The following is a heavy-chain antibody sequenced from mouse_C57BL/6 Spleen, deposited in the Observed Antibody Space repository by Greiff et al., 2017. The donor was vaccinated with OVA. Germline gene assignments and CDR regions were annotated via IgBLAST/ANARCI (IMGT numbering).Heavy chain of an antibody. CDR3: ARRGTTVGWYFDV. Sequence: VQLQQSGAELARPGASVKLSCKASGYTFTSYGISWVKQRTGQGLEWIGEIYPRSGNTYYNEKFKGKATLTADKSSSTAYMELRSLTSEDSAVYFCARRGTTVGWYFDVWGTGTTVTVSS. J-gene: IGHJ1*03. CDR1: GYTFTSYG. CDR2: IYPRSGNT. D-gene: IGHD1-1*01. V-gene: IGHV1-81*01.